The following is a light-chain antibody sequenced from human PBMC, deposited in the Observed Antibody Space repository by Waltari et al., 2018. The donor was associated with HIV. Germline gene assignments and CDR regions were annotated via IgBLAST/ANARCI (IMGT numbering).Light chain of an antibody. CDR2: NDD. CDR1: SSNIGDNP. Sequence: QSVLTQPPSASGTFGQRVAISCSGSSSNIGDNPVNWYQQVPGAAPNLLIYNDDQRPSGFPDRCSGSKSGTSASLAINWLQSEDEGTYYCSTWQDGLNGVLFGGGTELAVL. V-gene: IGLV1-44*01. CDR3: STWQDGLNGVL. J-gene: IGLJ2*01.